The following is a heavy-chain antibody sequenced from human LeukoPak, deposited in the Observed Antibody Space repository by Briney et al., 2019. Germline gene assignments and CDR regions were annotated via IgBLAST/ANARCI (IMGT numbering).Heavy chain of an antibody. CDR2: TFYRSRWSY. Sequence: SQTLSLTFAISGDSVSSKTAAWTWLRQSPSRGLEWLGRTFYRSRWSYDYAPSVKGRITINPDTSKSQFSLQLNSVTPEDTAVYYCARDYYYGMDVWGQGTTVTVSS. CDR1: GDSVSSKTAA. J-gene: IGHJ6*02. V-gene: IGHV6-1*01. CDR3: ARDYYYGMDV.